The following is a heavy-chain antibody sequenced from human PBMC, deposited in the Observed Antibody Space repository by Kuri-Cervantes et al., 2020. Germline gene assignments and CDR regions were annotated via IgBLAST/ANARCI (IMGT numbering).Heavy chain of an antibody. V-gene: IGHV3-66*02. CDR3: AIGAYYYGSGSYIPHFDY. D-gene: IGHD3-10*01. CDR2: IYSGGST. Sequence: GESLKISCAASGFTVSSNYMSWVRQAPGKGLEWVSVIYSGGSTYYADSVKGRFTISRDNSKNTLYLQMNSLRAEDTAVYYCAIGAYYYGSGSYIPHFDYWAQGILVTVSS. J-gene: IGHJ4*02. CDR1: GFTVSSNY.